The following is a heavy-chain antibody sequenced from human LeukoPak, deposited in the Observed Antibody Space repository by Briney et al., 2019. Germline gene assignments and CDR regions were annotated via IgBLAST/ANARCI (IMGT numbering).Heavy chain of an antibody. V-gene: IGHV3-30-3*01. CDR2: ISYDGSNK. CDR3: ARTWSGHFDY. D-gene: IGHD3-3*01. J-gene: IGHJ4*02. CDR1: GFTFSSYA. Sequence: GRSLRLSCAASGFTFSSYAMHWVRQAPGKGLEWVAVISYDGSNKYYADSVKGRFTISRDNSKNTLYLQMNSLRAEDTAVYYCARTWSGHFDYWDQGTLVTVSS.